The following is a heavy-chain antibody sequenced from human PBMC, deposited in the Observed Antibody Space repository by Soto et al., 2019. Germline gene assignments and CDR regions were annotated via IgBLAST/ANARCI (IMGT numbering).Heavy chain of an antibody. CDR2: ISAYNVNT. J-gene: IGHJ3*02. D-gene: IGHD6-13*01. Sequence: APGQGLEWMGWISAYNVNTHYAQKFHGRVTMTTDTSTSTAYMEMRSLRSDDTAVYYCAIRVCIAPVYDASDICGQGTKGTGSS. V-gene: IGHV1-18*01. CDR3: AIRVCIAPVYDASDI.